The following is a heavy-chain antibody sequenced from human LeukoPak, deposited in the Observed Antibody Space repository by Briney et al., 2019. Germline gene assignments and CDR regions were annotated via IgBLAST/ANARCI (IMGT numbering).Heavy chain of an antibody. CDR3: AKKAQYNGNYPLDY. CDR2: ISGGGGST. CDR1: GFTFTSYS. V-gene: IGHV3-23*01. J-gene: IGHJ4*02. D-gene: IGHD1-26*01. Sequence: GSLRLSCAASGFTFTSYSMNWVRQAPGKGLEWVSTISGGGGSTYYADSVKGRFTISKDNSKNTLYLQVNSLRAEDTAVYFCAKKAQYNGNYPLDYWGQGTLVTVSS.